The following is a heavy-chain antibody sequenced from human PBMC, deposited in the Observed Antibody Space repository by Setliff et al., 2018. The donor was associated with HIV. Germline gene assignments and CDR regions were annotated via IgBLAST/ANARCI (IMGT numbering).Heavy chain of an antibody. Sequence: GGSLRLSCAASGFTFSDFSMSWIRQAPGKGLEWISYISSSDNTMYYADSVQGRFTISRDNAKNLVYLEMNSLRPGDTALYFCAKDYGDGHNWGAFDIWGQGIMVTVSS. V-gene: IGHV3-11*01. CDR3: AKDYGDGHNWGAFDI. D-gene: IGHD1-1*01. J-gene: IGHJ3*02. CDR1: GFTFSDFS. CDR2: ISSSDNTM.